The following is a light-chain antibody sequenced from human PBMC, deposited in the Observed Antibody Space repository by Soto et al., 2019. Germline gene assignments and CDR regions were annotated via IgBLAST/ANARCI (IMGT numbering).Light chain of an antibody. J-gene: IGKJ1*01. CDR3: QQYNSYSWT. Sequence: DIQMTQSPSTLSASVGDRVTITCRASQSIRSWLAWYRQKPGRAPKLLIYKASSLESGVPSRFSGSGSGTDFTLTISSLQPDDFATYYCQQYNSYSWTFGQGTKVEI. CDR1: QSIRSW. V-gene: IGKV1-5*03. CDR2: KAS.